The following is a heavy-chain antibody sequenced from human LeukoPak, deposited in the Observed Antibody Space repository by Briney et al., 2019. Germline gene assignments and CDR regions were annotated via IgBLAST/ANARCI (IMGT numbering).Heavy chain of an antibody. V-gene: IGHV1-69*04. D-gene: IGHD5-24*01. CDR3: ARSRDGYNWIIDY. CDR1: GGTFSSYA. J-gene: IGHJ4*02. Sequence: SVKVSCKASGGTFSSYAISWVRQAPGQGLEWMGRIIPIFGIANYAQKSQGRVTITADKSTSIAYMELSSLRSEDTAVYYCARSRDGYNWIIDYWGQGTLVTVSS. CDR2: IIPIFGIA.